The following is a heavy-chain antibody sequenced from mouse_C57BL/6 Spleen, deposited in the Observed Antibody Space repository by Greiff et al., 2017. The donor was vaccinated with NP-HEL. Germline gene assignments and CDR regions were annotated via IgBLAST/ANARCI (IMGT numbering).Heavy chain of an antibody. J-gene: IGHJ2*01. CDR2: ISSGGDYI. CDR3: TRECYYKVLFDY. CDR1: GFTFSSYA. V-gene: IGHV5-9-1*02. Sequence: EVMLVESGEGLVKPGGSLKLSCAASGFTFSSYAMSWVRQTPEKRLEWVAYISSGGDYIYYADTVKGPFTISRDNARNTLYLQMSSLKSEDTAMYYCTRECYYKVLFDYWGQGTTLTVSS. D-gene: IGHD2-3*01.